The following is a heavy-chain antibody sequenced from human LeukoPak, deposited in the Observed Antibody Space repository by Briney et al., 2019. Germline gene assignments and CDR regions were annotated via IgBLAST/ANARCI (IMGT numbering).Heavy chain of an antibody. CDR2: ISSNGGNT. D-gene: IGHD2-2*01. V-gene: IGHV3-64*01. Sequence: GGSLRPSCAASGFTFSTYVMHWVRQAPGKGLEYVSSISSNGGNTYYANSVKGRFTISRHNSKNTLYLQVGSLSAEDMAVYYCARGGFCSSASCSVYDYWGQGILVTVSS. CDR1: GFTFSTYV. J-gene: IGHJ4*02. CDR3: ARGGFCSSASCSVYDY.